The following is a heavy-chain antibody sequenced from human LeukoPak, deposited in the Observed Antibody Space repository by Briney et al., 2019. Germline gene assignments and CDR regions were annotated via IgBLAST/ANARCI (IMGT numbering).Heavy chain of an antibody. V-gene: IGHV4-38-2*02. J-gene: IGHJ4*02. CDR2: IYHSGST. D-gene: IGHD1-26*01. Sequence: SETLSLTCTVSGYSISSGYYWGWIRQPPGKGLEWIGSIYHSGSTYYNPSFKSRVTISVDTSKNQFFLKLSSVTAADTAVYYCARGVNSGYFDYCGQGTLVTVSS. CDR1: GYSISSGYY. CDR3: ARGVNSGYFDY.